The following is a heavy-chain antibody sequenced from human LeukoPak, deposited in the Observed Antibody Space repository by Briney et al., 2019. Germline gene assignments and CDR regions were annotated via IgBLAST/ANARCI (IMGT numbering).Heavy chain of an antibody. CDR3: ARDSSGYHYYFDY. CDR2: INHSGST. Sequence: PSETLSLTCAVYGGSFSGYYWSWIRQPPGKGLEWIGEINHSGSTNYNPSLKSRVTISVDTSKNQFSLKLSSVTAADTAVYYCARDSSGYHYYFDYWGQGTLVTVSS. CDR1: GGSFSGYY. D-gene: IGHD3-22*01. V-gene: IGHV4-34*01. J-gene: IGHJ4*02.